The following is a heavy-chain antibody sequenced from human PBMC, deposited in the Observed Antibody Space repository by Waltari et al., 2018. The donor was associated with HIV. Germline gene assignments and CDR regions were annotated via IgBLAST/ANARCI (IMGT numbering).Heavy chain of an antibody. CDR2: ITSSGGTT. Sequence: EVQLVESGGGLVQPGGSLRLSCPASGLIFSNYAMHWVRQVPGRGLESVSSITSSGGTTYYADSVKGRFTISRDNSNNTLFLQMRSLRTEDTGIYYCLNGSSKLPFDSWGHGTLVTVSS. CDR1: GLIFSNYA. J-gene: IGHJ4*01. V-gene: IGHV3-64D*08. CDR3: LNGSSKLPFDS. D-gene: IGHD1-1*01.